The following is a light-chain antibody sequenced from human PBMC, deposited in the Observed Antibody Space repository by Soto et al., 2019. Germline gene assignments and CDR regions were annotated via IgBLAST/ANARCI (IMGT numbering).Light chain of an antibody. CDR1: QSVGGN. J-gene: IGKJ5*01. V-gene: IGKV3-20*01. CDR2: GAS. Sequence: IVLTRSPGSLSLSPGDRATLSCRASQSVGGNVAWYQQIPGQPPKLXIFGASSRATGIADKFSGSGSGTDLTLTISRLEPEDCELYDCQHYGAAPITFGQGTRLEIK. CDR3: QHYGAAPIT.